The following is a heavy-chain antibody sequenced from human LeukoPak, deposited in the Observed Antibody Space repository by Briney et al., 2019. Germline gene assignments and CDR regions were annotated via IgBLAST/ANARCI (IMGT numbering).Heavy chain of an antibody. CDR3: AKGSVSMAGTPGDV. Sequence: PGGSLRLSCAASGFTFSSYAMSWVRQAPGKGLEWVSSIGSSGDTTYYAGSVKGRFTISRDNSKNTLFLQMNSLRAEDTAIYYCAKGSVSMAGTPGDVWGQGTTVTVSS. J-gene: IGHJ6*02. V-gene: IGHV3-23*01. CDR1: GFTFSSYA. CDR2: IGSSGDTT. D-gene: IGHD6-19*01.